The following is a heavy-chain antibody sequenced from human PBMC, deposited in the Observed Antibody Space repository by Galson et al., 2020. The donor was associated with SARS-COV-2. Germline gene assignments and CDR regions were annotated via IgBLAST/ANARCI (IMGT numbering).Heavy chain of an antibody. CDR2: IYYSGTT. J-gene: IGHJ4*02. CDR1: GGSISSYY. V-gene: IGHV4-59*01. D-gene: IGHD1-26*01. Sequence: SETLSLTCTVSGGSISSYYWTWIRQPPGKGLEWIGYIYYSGTTNYNPSLNSRVTISVDTSKNQFSLKLNSVTAADTAVYYCARDSTVGAIDYWGQGTLVTVSS. CDR3: ARDSTVGAIDY.